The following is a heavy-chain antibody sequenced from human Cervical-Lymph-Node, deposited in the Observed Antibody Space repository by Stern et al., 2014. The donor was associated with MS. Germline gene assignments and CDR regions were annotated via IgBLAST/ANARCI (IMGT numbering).Heavy chain of an antibody. CDR3: ARDCKLRYYYYXMDV. D-gene: IGHD1-26*01. CDR2: IWYDGSNK. Sequence: VHLVESGGGVVQPGRSLRLSCAASGFTFSSYGMHWVRQAPGKGLEWVAVIWYDGSNKYYADSVKGRFTISRDNSKNTLYLQMNSLRAEDTAVYYCARDCKLRYYYYXMDVWGQGTTVTVSS. J-gene: IGHJ6*02. V-gene: IGHV3-33*01. CDR1: GFTFSSYG.